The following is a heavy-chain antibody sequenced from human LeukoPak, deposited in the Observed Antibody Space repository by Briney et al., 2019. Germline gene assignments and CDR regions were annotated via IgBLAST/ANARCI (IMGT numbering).Heavy chain of an antibody. CDR1: GDSVFSNSAA. Sequence: SQTLSLTCAISGDSVFSNSAAWNWVRQSPSRGLEWLGRTYYRSKWYNDYAVSVKSRITINPDTSKNQFSLQLDSVTPEDTAVYYCCHSLSGRTGAFDIWGRGTVVTASP. V-gene: IGHV6-1*01. D-gene: IGHD2-21*01. CDR2: TYYRSKWYN. CDR3: CHSLSGRTGAFDI. J-gene: IGHJ3*02.